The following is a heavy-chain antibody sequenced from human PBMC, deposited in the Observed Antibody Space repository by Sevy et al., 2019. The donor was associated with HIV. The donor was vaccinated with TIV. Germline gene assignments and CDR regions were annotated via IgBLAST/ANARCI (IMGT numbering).Heavy chain of an antibody. V-gene: IGHV3-23*01. D-gene: IGHD2-2*01. CDR3: AKVDVVVPVADYGLDV. CDR1: GFTFSNYA. CDR2: ITRSGGST. J-gene: IGHJ6*02. Sequence: GGSLRLSCAASGFTFSNYAMSWVRQAPGKGLEWVSSITRSGGSTYYADSVKGRFTISRDNSKNTLYLQMNSLRAEDTAVYYCAKVDVVVPVADYGLDVWGHGTTVTVSS.